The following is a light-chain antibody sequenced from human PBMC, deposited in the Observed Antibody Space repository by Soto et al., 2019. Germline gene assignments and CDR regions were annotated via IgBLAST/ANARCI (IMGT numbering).Light chain of an antibody. Sequence: MTQSAATLAVSARGTAILSCRASQSVGSNLAWYQQKPGQAPRLLIYAASTRATGIPARFSGSGSGTEFTLPISSLRSEDFAVYYCQQYNNWSFGQGTRLEI. CDR1: QSVGSN. V-gene: IGKV3-15*01. CDR3: QQYNNWS. J-gene: IGKJ5*01. CDR2: AAS.